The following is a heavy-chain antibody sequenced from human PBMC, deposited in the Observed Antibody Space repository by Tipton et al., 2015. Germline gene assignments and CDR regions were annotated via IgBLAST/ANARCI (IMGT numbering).Heavy chain of an antibody. V-gene: IGHV3-23*01. J-gene: IGHJ4*02. CDR3: ARGDYFDY. Sequence: SLRLSCAASGFTFSSYVMAWVRQTPGKGLEWVSVISDSGGSPYYADSVKGRFSISRDNAKNTLYLQMNSLRAEDTAVYFCARGDYFDYWGQGTLVIVSS. CDR1: GFTFSSYV. CDR2: ISDSGGSP.